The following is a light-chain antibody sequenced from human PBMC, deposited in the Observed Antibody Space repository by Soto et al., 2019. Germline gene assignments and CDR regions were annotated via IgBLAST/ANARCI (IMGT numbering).Light chain of an antibody. J-gene: IGKJ3*01. CDR2: DAS. CDR3: QQRSNWL. Sequence: TQSPSTVSAYVGDSVTITCRASQSISSYLAWYQHKPGQAPRLLIYDASNRATGIPARFSGSGSGTDFTLTISSLEPEDSAVYYCQQRSNWLFGPGTKVDIK. CDR1: QSISSY. V-gene: IGKV3-11*01.